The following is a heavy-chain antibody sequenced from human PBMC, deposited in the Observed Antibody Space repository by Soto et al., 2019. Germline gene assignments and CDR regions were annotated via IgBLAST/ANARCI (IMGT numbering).Heavy chain of an antibody. CDR1: GFTFSSYG. V-gene: IGHV3-33*01. Sequence: SLRLSCAAYGFTFSSYGMHWVRQAPGKGLEWVAVIWYDGSNKYYADSVKGRFTISRDNSKNTLYLQMNSLRAEDTAVYYCARDGVRGVTGYYYYGMDVWGQGTTVTVSS. J-gene: IGHJ6*02. CDR3: ARDGVRGVTGYYYYGMDV. D-gene: IGHD3-10*01. CDR2: IWYDGSNK.